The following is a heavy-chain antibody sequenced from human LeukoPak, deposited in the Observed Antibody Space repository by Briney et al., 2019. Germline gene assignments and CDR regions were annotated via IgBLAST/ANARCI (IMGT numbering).Heavy chain of an antibody. J-gene: IGHJ4*02. CDR1: GASISSDDYY. CDR2: IYYSGST. V-gene: IGHV4-31*03. CDR3: ARENFSFDSSAFSRGLDH. D-gene: IGHD3-22*01. Sequence: PSETLSLTCTVSGASISSDDYYWSWIRQHPGKGLEWIGYIYYSGSTYYNPSLESRVTISVDTSKKQFSLQLTSVTAADTAVYYCARENFSFDSSAFSRGLDHWGQGTLVTVSS.